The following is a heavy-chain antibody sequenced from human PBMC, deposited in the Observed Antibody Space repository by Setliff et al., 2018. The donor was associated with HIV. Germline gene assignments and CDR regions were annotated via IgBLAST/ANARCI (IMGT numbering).Heavy chain of an antibody. V-gene: IGHV4-39*07. CDR3: ARAGAVADPFDY. CDR2: IYYGGST. Sequence: SETLSLTCSVSGGSISSSSYYWGWIRQPPGKGLEWIGSIYYGGSTYYNPSLKSRVTISVDTSKNQFSLKLSSVTAADTAVYYCARAGAVADPFDYWGQGTLVTVSS. D-gene: IGHD6-19*01. J-gene: IGHJ4*02. CDR1: GGSISSSSYY.